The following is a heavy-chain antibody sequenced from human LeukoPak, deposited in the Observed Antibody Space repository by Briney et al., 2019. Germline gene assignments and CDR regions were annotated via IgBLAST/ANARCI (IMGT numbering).Heavy chain of an antibody. Sequence: PGGSLRLSCAASGFSFSTYGMHWVRQAPGKGLEWVAFIRYDESNTYYADSVKGRFTISRDNAKNSLYLQMNSLRAEDTAVYYCARGPGDGYNGMMDYWGQGTLVTVSS. D-gene: IGHD5-24*01. CDR1: GFSFSTYG. J-gene: IGHJ4*02. CDR3: ARGPGDGYNGMMDY. V-gene: IGHV3-30*02. CDR2: IRYDESNT.